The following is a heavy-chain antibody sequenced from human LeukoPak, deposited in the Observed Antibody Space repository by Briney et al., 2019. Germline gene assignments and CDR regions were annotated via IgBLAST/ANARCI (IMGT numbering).Heavy chain of an antibody. Sequence: GGSLRLSCAASGFTFTSYAMTWVRQAPGKGLEWVSSISGSGGSTYYADSVKGRFTISRDNSKNTLYLQMNSLRAEDTAVYYCARDRSGGYYEPFDCWGQGTLVTVSS. V-gene: IGHV3-23*01. CDR2: ISGSGGST. CDR1: GFTFTSYA. D-gene: IGHD3-10*01. CDR3: ARDRSGGYYEPFDC. J-gene: IGHJ4*02.